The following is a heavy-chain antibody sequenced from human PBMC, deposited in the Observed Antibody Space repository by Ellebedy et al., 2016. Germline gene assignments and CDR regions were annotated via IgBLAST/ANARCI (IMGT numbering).Heavy chain of an antibody. J-gene: IGHJ6*03. CDR2: IIPIFGTA. Sequence: SVKVSCXASGYTFTSYGISWVRQAPGQGLEWMGGIIPIFGTANYAQKFQGRVTITADESTSTAYMELSSLRSEDTAVYYCARGYTSSWYLGDYYYYMDVWGKGTTVTVSS. CDR1: GYTFTSYG. D-gene: IGHD6-13*01. CDR3: ARGYTSSWYLGDYYYYMDV. V-gene: IGHV1-69*13.